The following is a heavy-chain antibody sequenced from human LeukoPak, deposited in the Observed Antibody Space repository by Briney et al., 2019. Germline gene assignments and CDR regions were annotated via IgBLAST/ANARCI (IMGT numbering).Heavy chain of an antibody. V-gene: IGHV3-64*01. CDR2: ITTNGGRT. CDR1: GFTFSSYT. D-gene: IGHD2-21*02. J-gene: IGHJ4*02. Sequence: GGSLRLSCAASGFTFSSYTMHWVRQAPGKGLEYVSAITTNGGRTYYANSFKGRFTISRDNPKSTLYLQMGSLRTEDMAVYYCARGRLVVTALDYWGQGTLVTVSS. CDR3: ARGRLVVTALDY.